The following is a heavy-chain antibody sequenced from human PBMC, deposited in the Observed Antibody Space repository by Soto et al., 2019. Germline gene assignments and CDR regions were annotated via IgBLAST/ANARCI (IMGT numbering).Heavy chain of an antibody. CDR1: GFSLSTSGVG. CDR3: PNRRGKQLVPHAFDI. J-gene: IGHJ3*02. V-gene: IGHV2-5*01. Sequence: GSGPTLVNPTQTLTLTCTFSGFSLSTSGVGVGWIRQPPGKALEWLALIYWNDDKRYSPSLKSRLTITKDTSKNQVVLTMTNMDPVDTATYYCPNRRGKQLVPHAFDIWGQGTMVTVSS. CDR2: IYWNDDK. D-gene: IGHD6-13*01.